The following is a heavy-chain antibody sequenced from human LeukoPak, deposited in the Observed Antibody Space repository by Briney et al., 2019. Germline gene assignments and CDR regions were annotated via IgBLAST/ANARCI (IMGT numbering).Heavy chain of an antibody. D-gene: IGHD5-24*01. CDR3: ARGGLGLKRGDYFDY. Sequence: PSETLSLTCTVSGGSISSSTYYWGWLRQPPGKGLEWIGSIYYSGSPYYNPSLKSRITISVDTSKNQFSLKLSSVTAADTAVYYCARGGLGLKRGDYFDYWGQGTLVTVSS. V-gene: IGHV4-39*07. CDR2: IYYSGSP. CDR1: GGSISSSTYY. J-gene: IGHJ4*02.